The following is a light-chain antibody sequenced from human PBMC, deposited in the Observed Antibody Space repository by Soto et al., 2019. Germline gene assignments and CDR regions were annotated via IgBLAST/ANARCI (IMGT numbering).Light chain of an antibody. CDR2: GAS. CDR3: QQYGSSPLT. CDR1: QTVSSGF. V-gene: IGKV3-20*01. J-gene: IGKJ1*01. Sequence: EIVLTQSPGTLSVSPGERATVSCRASQTVSSGFLAWYQQKPGLAPRLLIYGASSRATGTPDRFSGSGSGTDFTLTISRLEPEDFAVYYCQQYGSSPLTFGQGTKVDI.